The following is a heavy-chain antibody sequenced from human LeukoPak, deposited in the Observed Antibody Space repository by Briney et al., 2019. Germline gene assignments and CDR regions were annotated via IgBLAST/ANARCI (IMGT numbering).Heavy chain of an antibody. CDR2: IIPILGIA. V-gene: IGHV1-69*02. J-gene: IGHJ6*02. Sequence: SVKVSCKASGYTFTGYYMHWVRQAPGQGLEWMGRIIPILGIANYAQKFQGRVTITADKSTSTAYMELSSLRSEDTAVYYCARTPEGYCSSTSCQPTDYYYYYGMDVWGQGTTVTVSS. CDR1: GYTFTGYY. CDR3: ARTPEGYCSSTSCQPTDYYYYYGMDV. D-gene: IGHD2-2*01.